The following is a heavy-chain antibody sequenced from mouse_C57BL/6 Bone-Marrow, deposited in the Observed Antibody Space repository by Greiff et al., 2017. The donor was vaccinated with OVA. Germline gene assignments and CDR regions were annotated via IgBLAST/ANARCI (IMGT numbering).Heavy chain of an antibody. CDR1: GFSFNTYA. V-gene: IGHV10-1*01. J-gene: IGHJ1*03. Sequence: DVMLVESGGGLVQPKGSLKLSCAASGFSFNTYAMNWVRQAPGKGLEWVARIRSKSNNYATYYADSVKDRFTISRDDSESMLYLQMNNLKTEDTAMYYCVSFLYGSSPYWYFDVWDTGTTVTVSS. CDR3: VSFLYGSSPYWYFDV. CDR2: IRSKSNNYAT. D-gene: IGHD1-1*01.